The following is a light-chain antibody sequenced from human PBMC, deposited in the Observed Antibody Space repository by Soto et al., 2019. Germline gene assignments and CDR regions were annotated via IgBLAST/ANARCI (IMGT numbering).Light chain of an antibody. CDR3: AAWDDSLNGPV. CDR1: SSNIGSNT. CDR2: SDD. V-gene: IGLV1-44*01. Sequence: QSVLTQPPSASGTPGQRVTISCSGSSSNIGSNTVNWYQQVPGTAPKLLIFSDDQRPSGVPDRFSGSKSGTSASLAISGLQSEDEAEYSCAAWDDSLNGPVFGGGTKVTVL. J-gene: IGLJ2*01.